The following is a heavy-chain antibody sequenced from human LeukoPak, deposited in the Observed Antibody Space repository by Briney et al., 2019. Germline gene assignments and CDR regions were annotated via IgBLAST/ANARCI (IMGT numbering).Heavy chain of an antibody. Sequence: PSETLSLTCTVSGGSISSSSYYWGWIRQPPGKGLEWIGSIYYSGSTYYNPSLKSRVTISVDTSKNQFSLKLSSVTAADTAVYYCARMAGYYDILTASWFDPWGQGTLVTVSS. D-gene: IGHD3-9*01. CDR1: GGSISSSSYY. CDR3: ARMAGYYDILTASWFDP. CDR2: IYYSGST. J-gene: IGHJ5*02. V-gene: IGHV4-39*01.